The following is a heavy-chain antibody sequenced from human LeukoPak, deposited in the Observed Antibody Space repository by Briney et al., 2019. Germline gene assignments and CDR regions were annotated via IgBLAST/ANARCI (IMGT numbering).Heavy chain of an antibody. D-gene: IGHD6-19*01. CDR2: IIPIFGTA. J-gene: IGHJ4*02. CDR3: ARENPISGPTVVY. Sequence: ASVKVSCKASGGTFSSYAISWVRQAPGQGLEWMGGIIPIFGTADYAQKFQGRVTITADESTSTAYMELSSLRSEDTAVYYCARENPISGPTVVYCGQGTLVTVSS. CDR1: GGTFSSYA. V-gene: IGHV1-69*13.